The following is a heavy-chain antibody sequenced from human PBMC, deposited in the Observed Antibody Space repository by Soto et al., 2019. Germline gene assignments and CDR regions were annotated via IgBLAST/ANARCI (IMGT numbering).Heavy chain of an antibody. D-gene: IGHD4-17*01. V-gene: IGHV1-69*13. CDR2: IIPIFGTA. J-gene: IGHJ6*02. CDR1: GGTFSSYA. CDR3: ARGRPTTVTSNNYYYYGMDV. Sequence: SVKVSCKASGGTFSSYAISWVRQAPGQGLEWMGGIIPIFGTANYAQKFQGRVTITADESTSTAYMELSSLRSEDTAVYYCARGRPTTVTSNNYYYYGMDVWGQGTTVTVSS.